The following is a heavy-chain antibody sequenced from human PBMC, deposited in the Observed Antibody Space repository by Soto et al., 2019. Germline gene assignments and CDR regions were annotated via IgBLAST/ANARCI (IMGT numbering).Heavy chain of an antibody. CDR1: GFIFDDYA. J-gene: IGHJ4*02. V-gene: IGHV3-9*01. CDR2: ISWSSGRI. Sequence: EVQRVESGGGLVQPGGSRRLSCVASGFIFDDYAMHWGRQAPGKGLEWVTGISWSSGRIDYRDSGKGRVTISRDTAKNSPYQQMNSVKSEDTALHYCAKDKNYVDYGGPFDSGVQGSLVTVSS. CDR3: AKDKNYVDYGGPFDS. D-gene: IGHD4-17*01.